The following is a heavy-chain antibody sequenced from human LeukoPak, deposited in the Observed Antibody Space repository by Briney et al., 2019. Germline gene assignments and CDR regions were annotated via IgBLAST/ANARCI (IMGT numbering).Heavy chain of an antibody. CDR1: GGSISSGSYY. Sequence: PSQTLSLTCTVSGGSISSGSYYWTWIRQPAGKGLEWIGRISNSXTTNYNPSLKSRVTMSVDTSRNQFSLNVSSVTAADTAVYYCARXXXXXRAFDIWGPGTMVTVSS. CDR2: ISNSXTT. J-gene: IGHJ3*02. V-gene: IGHV4-61*02. CDR3: ARXXXXXRAFDI.